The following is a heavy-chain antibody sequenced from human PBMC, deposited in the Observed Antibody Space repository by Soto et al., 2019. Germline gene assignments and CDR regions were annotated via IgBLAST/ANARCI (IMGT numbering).Heavy chain of an antibody. Sequence: GASVEVSCKASGGTFSSYAMSWVRQAPGQGLEWMGGNIAIFGRANYAQKFQGRVTNTADKSTRKAYMELSSLKSEPTAVYYCARDGGYNILTGQGGYYGMDVWGQGPMMTVYS. J-gene: IGHJ6*02. CDR3: ARDGGYNILTGQGGYYGMDV. CDR2: NIAIFGRA. CDR1: GGTFSSYA. D-gene: IGHD3-9*01. V-gene: IGHV1-69*06.